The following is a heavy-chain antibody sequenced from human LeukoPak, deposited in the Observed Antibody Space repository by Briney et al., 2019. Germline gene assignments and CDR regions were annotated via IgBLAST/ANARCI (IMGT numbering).Heavy chain of an antibody. CDR1: GFTFSTYE. CDR2: ISRSGSSM. J-gene: IGHJ5*02. V-gene: IGHV3-48*03. Sequence: GGSLRLSCAASGFTFSTYEMNWVRQAPGKGLEWVSYISRSGSSMYYADSVKGRFTISRDNARNSLYLQMKSLRAEDTAVYYCARNKERFDPWGQGTLVTVSS. CDR3: ARNKERFDP.